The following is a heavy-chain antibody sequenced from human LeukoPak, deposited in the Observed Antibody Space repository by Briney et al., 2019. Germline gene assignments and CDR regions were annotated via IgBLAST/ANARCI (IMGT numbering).Heavy chain of an antibody. J-gene: IGHJ4*02. V-gene: IGHV1-24*01. D-gene: IGHD6-19*01. Sequence: ASAKVSCKVSGYTLTELSMHWVRQAPGKGLEWMGGFDPEDGETIYAQKFQGRVTMTEDTSTDTAYMELSSLRSEDTAVYYCATALRLYSSGWYYFDYWGQGTLVTVSS. CDR2: FDPEDGET. CDR3: ATALRLYSSGWYYFDY. CDR1: GYTLTELS.